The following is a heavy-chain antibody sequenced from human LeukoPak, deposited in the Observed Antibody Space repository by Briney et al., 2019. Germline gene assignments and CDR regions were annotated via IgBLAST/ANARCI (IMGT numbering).Heavy chain of an antibody. CDR1: GFTFEKYV. CDR3: AKDLGWELPAEAY. Sequence: GGSLRLSCVASGFTFEKYVMNWVRQAPGKGLEWLATIYGSGVSISYADSAKGRFTISRDNSNNTLYLQMNSLRAEDTAMYFCAKDLGWELPAEAYWGQGVLVTVSS. CDR2: IYGSGVSI. D-gene: IGHD1-26*01. V-gene: IGHV3-23*01. J-gene: IGHJ4*02.